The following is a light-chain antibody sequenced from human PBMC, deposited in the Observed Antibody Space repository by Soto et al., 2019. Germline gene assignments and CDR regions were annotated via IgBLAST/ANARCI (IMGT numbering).Light chain of an antibody. CDR2: WAS. CDR1: QSIFHRLKNKKH. V-gene: IGKV4-1*01. Sequence: DIVMTQSPDSLAVSLGERATINCKSSQSIFHRLKNKKHLAWYQQKPRQPPKPLIYWASTRESGVPDRFSGSGSGTDFTLTISSLQAEDVAVYYCQQYYTTLALTFGGGTKVEIK. J-gene: IGKJ4*01. CDR3: QQYYTTLALT.